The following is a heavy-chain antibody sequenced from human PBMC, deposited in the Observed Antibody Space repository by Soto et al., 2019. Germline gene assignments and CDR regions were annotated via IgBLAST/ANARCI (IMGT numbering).Heavy chain of an antibody. J-gene: IGHJ3*02. CDR3: ARERGYGSSGGDAFDI. D-gene: IGHD6-13*01. V-gene: IGHV3-33*01. CDR1: GFTFSSYG. CDR2: IWYDGRNE. Sequence: PGGSLRLSCAASGFTFSSYGMHWVRQSPGKGLEWVAVIWYDGRNEYYADSVKGRFTISRDNSKNTLYLQMTGLRAEDTAVYYCARERGYGSSGGDAFDIWGQGTMVTVSS.